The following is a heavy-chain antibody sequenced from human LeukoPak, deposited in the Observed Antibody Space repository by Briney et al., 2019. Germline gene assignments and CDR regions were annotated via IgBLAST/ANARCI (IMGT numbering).Heavy chain of an antibody. V-gene: IGHV3-23*01. CDR3: AKVGQRLRGGIDAFDI. J-gene: IGHJ3*02. D-gene: IGHD1-1*01. CDR1: GFTFSSYA. CDR2: ISGSGGST. Sequence: PGGSLRLSCAASGFTFSSYAMSWVRQAPGKGLEWVSAISGSGGSTYYADSVKGRFTIPRDNSKNTLYLQMNSLRAEDTAVYYCAKVGQRLRGGIDAFDIWGQGTMVTVSS.